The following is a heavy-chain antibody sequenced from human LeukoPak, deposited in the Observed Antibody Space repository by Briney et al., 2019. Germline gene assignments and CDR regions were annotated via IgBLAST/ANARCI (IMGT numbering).Heavy chain of an antibody. V-gene: IGHV3-43D*03. D-gene: IGHD3-10*01. CDR1: GFTFDDYA. Sequence: GGSLRLSCAASGFTFDDYAMHWVRQAPGKGLEWVSVIGWDGFSTYYANSVKGRFTISRDNSKNSLYLQMNSLRTEDTALYYCAKDIAYYYSSGGVENYYYGVDVWGQGTTVTVSS. CDR2: IGWDGFST. J-gene: IGHJ6*02. CDR3: AKDIAYYYSSGGVENYYYGVDV.